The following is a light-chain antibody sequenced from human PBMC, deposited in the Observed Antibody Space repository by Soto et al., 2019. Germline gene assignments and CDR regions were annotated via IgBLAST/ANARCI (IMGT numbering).Light chain of an antibody. CDR2: SNN. CDR1: SSNIGSNT. J-gene: IGLJ2*01. V-gene: IGLV1-44*01. CDR3: AAWGDSGGGVV. Sequence: QSVLIQPPSASGTPGQRVTIVCSGSSSNIGSNTVTWYQQLPGTPPKLLIYSNNQRPSGVPDRFSGSKPGTSAPLAISGLQYEDEADYYCAAWGDSGGGVVFGGGTKVTVL.